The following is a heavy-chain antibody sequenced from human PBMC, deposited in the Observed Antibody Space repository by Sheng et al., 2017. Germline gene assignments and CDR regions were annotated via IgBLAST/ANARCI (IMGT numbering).Heavy chain of an antibody. V-gene: IGHV3-30*01. CDR2: ISYDGSNK. Sequence: QVQLVESGGGVVQPGGPLRLSCAASGFTFSSYAMHWVRQAPGKGLEWVAVISYDGSNKYYADSVKGRFTISRDNSKNTLYLQMNSLRAEDTAVYYCARDWGSGYGMDVWGQGTTVTVSS. D-gene: IGHD3-10*01. CDR3: ARDWGSGYGMDV. J-gene: IGHJ6*02. CDR1: GFTFSSYA.